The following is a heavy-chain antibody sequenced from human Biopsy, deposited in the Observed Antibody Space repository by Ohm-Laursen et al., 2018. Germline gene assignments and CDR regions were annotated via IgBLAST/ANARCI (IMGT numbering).Heavy chain of an antibody. V-gene: IGHV1-46*01. D-gene: IGHD6-19*01. CDR2: INPSGSTT. Sequence: SVKVSCNASGYSFTSYYMHWVRQAPGQGLEWMGMINPSGSTTSYPQIFQGRVTMTRDTSKSTVYMELSSLRSADTAVHFCARNTGWYGDLYYFDYWGQGTLVTVSS. CDR1: GYSFTSYY. J-gene: IGHJ4*02. CDR3: ARNTGWYGDLYYFDY.